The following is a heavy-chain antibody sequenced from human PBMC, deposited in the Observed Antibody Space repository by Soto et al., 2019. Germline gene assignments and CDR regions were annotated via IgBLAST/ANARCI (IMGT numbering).Heavy chain of an antibody. V-gene: IGHV3-33*01. J-gene: IGHJ6*02. CDR3: ARDSVVAAASYYGMDV. Sequence: QVQLVESGGGVVQPGRSLRLSCAASGFTFSSYGMHWVRQAPGKGLEWVAVIWYDGSNKYYADSVKGRFTISRDNSKNTLYLQMNSLRAEDTAVYYCARDSVVAAASYYGMDVWGQGTTVTVSS. D-gene: IGHD6-13*01. CDR2: IWYDGSNK. CDR1: GFTFSSYG.